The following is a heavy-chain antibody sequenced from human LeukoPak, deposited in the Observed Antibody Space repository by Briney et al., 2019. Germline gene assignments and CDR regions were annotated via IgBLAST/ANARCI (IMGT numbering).Heavy chain of an antibody. Sequence: ASVKVSCKASGYTYTSYDINWVRQATGQGLEWMGWMNPKSGNTGYAQKFQGRVTMTRDTATGTAYMDLSRLRSEDTAIYYCARGTRTFDYWGQGTRVTVSS. CDR2: MNPKSGNT. CDR1: GYTYTSYD. CDR3: ARGTRTFDY. V-gene: IGHV1-8*01. D-gene: IGHD1/OR15-1a*01. J-gene: IGHJ4*02.